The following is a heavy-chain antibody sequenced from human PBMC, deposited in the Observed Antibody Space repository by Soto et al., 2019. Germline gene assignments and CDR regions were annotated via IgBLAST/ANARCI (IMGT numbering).Heavy chain of an antibody. D-gene: IGHD2-2*01. V-gene: IGHV4-39*01. Sequence: SQTLSLTCTGSGGSLSTNNYYWGWIRQTPGKGLEWIGSMHYSGSRDYNPSLKSRVTVSGDTSNNQFSLKLSSVTDADTALYYCARLEYAYCRSPSCQMFWGQGTMVAVSA. J-gene: IGHJ4*02. CDR1: GGSLSTNNYY. CDR2: MHYSGSR. CDR3: ARLEYAYCRSPSCQMF.